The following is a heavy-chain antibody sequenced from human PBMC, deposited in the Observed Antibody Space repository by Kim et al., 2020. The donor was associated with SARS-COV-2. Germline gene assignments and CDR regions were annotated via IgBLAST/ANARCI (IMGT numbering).Heavy chain of an antibody. CDR3: ARHQVTHTLDY. D-gene: IGHD2-21*02. Sequence: SETLSLTCTVSGGSISSSSYYWGWIRQPPGKGLEWIGSIYYSGSTYYNPSLKSRVTISVDTSKNQFSLKLSSVTAADTAVYYCARHQVTHTLDYWGQGTLVTVSS. J-gene: IGHJ4*02. CDR2: IYYSGST. CDR1: GGSISSSSYY. V-gene: IGHV4-39*01.